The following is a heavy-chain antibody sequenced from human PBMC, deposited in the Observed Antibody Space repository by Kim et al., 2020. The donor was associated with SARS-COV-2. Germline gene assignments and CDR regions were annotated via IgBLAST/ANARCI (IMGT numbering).Heavy chain of an antibody. CDR1: GYTLTELS. CDR2: FDPEDGET. CDR3: ATDLERTVVTPPLQH. D-gene: IGHD2-15*01. J-gene: IGHJ1*01. Sequence: ASVKVSCKVSGYTLTELSMHWVRQAPGKGLEWMGGFDPEDGETIYAQKFQGRVTMTEDTSTDTAYMELSSLRSEDTAVYYCATDLERTVVTPPLQHWGQGTLVTVSS. V-gene: IGHV1-24*01.